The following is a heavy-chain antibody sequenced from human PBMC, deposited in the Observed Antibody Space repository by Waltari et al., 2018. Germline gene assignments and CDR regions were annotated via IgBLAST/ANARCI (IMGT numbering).Heavy chain of an antibody. CDR2: INHSGST. V-gene: IGHV4-34*01. J-gene: IGHJ4*02. D-gene: IGHD6-13*01. CDR3: ASDFEAAAGSFDY. Sequence: QVQLQQWGAGLLKPSETLSLTCAVYGGSFSGYSWSWIRQPPGKGLEWIGEINHSGSTNYNPSLKSRVTISVDTSKNQFSLKLSSVTAADTAVYYCASDFEAAAGSFDYWGQGTLVTVSS. CDR1: GGSFSGYS.